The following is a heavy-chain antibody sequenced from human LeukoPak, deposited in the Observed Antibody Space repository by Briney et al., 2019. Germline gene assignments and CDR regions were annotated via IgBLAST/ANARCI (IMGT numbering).Heavy chain of an antibody. V-gene: IGHV4-31*03. D-gene: IGHD3-22*01. J-gene: IGHJ3*02. CDR2: IYYSGST. CDR1: GGSISSGGYY. CDR3: ASSADYYDSSSHAFDI. Sequence: PSETLSLTCTVSGGSISSGGYYWSWIRQHPGKGLEWIGYIYYSGSTYYNPSLKSRATISVDTSKNQFSLKLSSVTAADTAVYYCASSADYYDSSSHAFDIWGQGTMVTVSS.